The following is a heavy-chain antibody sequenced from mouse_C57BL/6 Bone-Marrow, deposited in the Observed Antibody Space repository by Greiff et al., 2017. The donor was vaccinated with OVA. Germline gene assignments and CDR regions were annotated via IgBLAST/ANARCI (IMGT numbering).Heavy chain of an antibody. J-gene: IGHJ1*03. D-gene: IGHD1-1*01. CDR2: IRNKANNHAT. CDR1: GFTFSDAW. Sequence: EVKLEESGGGLVQPGGSMKLSCAASGFTFSDAWLDWGRQPPEKGLEWVADIRNKANNHATYYAESVKGRFTIAGDDSKSIVYLQMNSLRAEDTGIYYCFSYGSSSYWYFDVWGTGTTVTVSS. CDR3: FSYGSSSYWYFDV. V-gene: IGHV6-6*01.